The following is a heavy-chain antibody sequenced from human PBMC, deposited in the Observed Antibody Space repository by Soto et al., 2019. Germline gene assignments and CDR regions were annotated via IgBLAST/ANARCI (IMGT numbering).Heavy chain of an antibody. D-gene: IGHD2-15*01. J-gene: IGHJ6*02. CDR3: VKPGYCSADDRHYFYYYGMDV. Sequence: GGSLRLSCSASGFTLGDYTMTWARQAPGKGLEYISSISTNGARTYYADSVKGRFSISRDNSKNTLYFQMSSLRAEDTAVYYCVKPGYCSADDRHYFYYYGMDVWGQGTTVTVSS. V-gene: IGHV3-64D*06. CDR2: ISTNGART. CDR1: GFTLGDYT.